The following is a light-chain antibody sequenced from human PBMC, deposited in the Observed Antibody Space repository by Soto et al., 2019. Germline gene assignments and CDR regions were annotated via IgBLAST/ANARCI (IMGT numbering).Light chain of an antibody. Sequence: QSALTQPASVSGSPGQSITISCTGTSSDVGSYNLVSWYQQHPGKAPKLMIYEGSKRPSGVSNRFPGSKSGNTASLTISGLQAEDEADYYCCSYAGRSTDVVFGGGTQLTVL. J-gene: IGLJ2*01. CDR3: CSYAGRSTDVV. CDR2: EGS. V-gene: IGLV2-23*01. CDR1: SSDVGSYNL.